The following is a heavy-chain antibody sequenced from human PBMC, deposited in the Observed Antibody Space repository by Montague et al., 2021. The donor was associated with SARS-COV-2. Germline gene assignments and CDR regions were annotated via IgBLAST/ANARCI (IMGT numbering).Heavy chain of an antibody. D-gene: IGHD3-3*01. CDR2: IYYSGST. V-gene: IGHV4-39*01. CDR3: ARKASRGITTFGVVTASYYFDY. CDR1: GGSISSSSYY. J-gene: IGHJ4*02. Sequence: SETLSLTCTVSGGSISSSSYYWGWIRQPPGKGLEWIGSIYYSGSTXYNPSLKSRVTISVDTSKNQFSLKLSSVTAADTAVYYCARKASRGITTFGVVTASYYFDYWGQGTLVTVSS.